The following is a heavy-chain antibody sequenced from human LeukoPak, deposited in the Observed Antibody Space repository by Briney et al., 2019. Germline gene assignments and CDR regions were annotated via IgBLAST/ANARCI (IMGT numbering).Heavy chain of an antibody. CDR2: IYYSGYT. CDR3: ARGGHYYDSSGYYWPYYFDY. D-gene: IGHD3-22*01. CDR1: GGSISSSSYF. Sequence: SDTLSLTCTVSGGSISSSSYFWGWIRQPPGKGLEWIGTIYYSGYTYYNPSLQSRVTISVDTSKNQFSLNLNSVTAADTAVYYCARGGHYYDSSGYYWPYYFDYWGQGTLVTVSS. J-gene: IGHJ4*02. V-gene: IGHV4-39*01.